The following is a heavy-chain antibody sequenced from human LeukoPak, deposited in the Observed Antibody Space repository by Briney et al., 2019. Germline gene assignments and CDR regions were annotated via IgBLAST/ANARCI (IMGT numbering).Heavy chain of an antibody. CDR3: AELGITMIGGV. CDR2: ISGSGSDI. J-gene: IGHJ6*04. Sequence: GGSLRLSCVVSGFGFSDSYMTWIRQTPGKGLEWLAYISGSGSDIYYADSVKGRLTISRDNAKNSLYLQMNSLRAEDTAVYYCAELGITMIGGVWGKGTTVTISS. CDR1: GFGFSDSY. V-gene: IGHV3-11*04. D-gene: IGHD3-10*02.